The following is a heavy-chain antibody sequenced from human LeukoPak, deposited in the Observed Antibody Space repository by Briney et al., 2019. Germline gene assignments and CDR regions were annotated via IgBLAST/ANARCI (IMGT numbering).Heavy chain of an antibody. J-gene: IGHJ6*04. V-gene: IGHV3-30*18. CDR3: AKGSWSGYGMDV. CDR1: GFTFSSYG. D-gene: IGHD6-13*01. Sequence: GRSLRLSCAASGFTFSSYGIHWVRQAPGKGLEWVAVISYDGSNKYYADSVKGRFTISRDNSKNTLYLQMNSLRAEDTAVYYCAKGSWSGYGMDVWGKGTTVTVSS. CDR2: ISYDGSNK.